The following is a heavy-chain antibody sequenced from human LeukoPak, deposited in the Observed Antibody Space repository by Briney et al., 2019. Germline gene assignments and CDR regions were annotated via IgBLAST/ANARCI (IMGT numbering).Heavy chain of an antibody. CDR3: ARRRSASGSFMDA. J-gene: IGHJ6*03. CDR2: IYYSGST. D-gene: IGHD6-13*01. Sequence: PSETLSLTCTVSGGSINSDYWSWIRQPPGKGLEWIGYIYYSGSTNYNPSLKSRVTISVDTSRSQFSLKLTSVTAADTAVYYCARRRSASGSFMDAWGKGTTVTVSS. V-gene: IGHV4-59*08. CDR1: GGSINSDY.